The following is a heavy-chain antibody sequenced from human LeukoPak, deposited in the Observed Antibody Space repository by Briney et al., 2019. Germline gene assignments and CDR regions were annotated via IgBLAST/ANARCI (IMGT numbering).Heavy chain of an antibody. CDR1: GYTFSSYG. Sequence: ASVTVSCKASGYTFSSYGISWLRQPPGQGLEWMGLISTYNGNTNYAQNLQGRVTMTTDTSTSTAYMELRSLRSDDTAVYHCARSGYSGYDLFDYWGQGTLVTVSS. D-gene: IGHD5-12*01. CDR3: ARSGYSGYDLFDY. V-gene: IGHV1-18*01. J-gene: IGHJ4*02. CDR2: ISTYNGNT.